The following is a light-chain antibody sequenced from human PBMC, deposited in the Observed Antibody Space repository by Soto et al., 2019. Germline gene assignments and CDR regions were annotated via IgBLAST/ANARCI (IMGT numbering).Light chain of an antibody. Sequence: QLVLTQSPSASASLGASVKLTCTLSSGHSIYAIAWHQQQPEKGPRFLMKLNSDGSHTKGDGIPDRFSGSSSGADRYLTISGLQSEDEADYYCQTWGTGIRVFGGGTKLTVL. CDR2: LNSDGSH. V-gene: IGLV4-69*01. CDR3: QTWGTGIRV. CDR1: SGHSIYA. J-gene: IGLJ2*01.